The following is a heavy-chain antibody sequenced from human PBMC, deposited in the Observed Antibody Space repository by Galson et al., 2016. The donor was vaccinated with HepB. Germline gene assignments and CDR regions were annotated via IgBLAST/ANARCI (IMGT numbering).Heavy chain of an antibody. CDR2: IKGDGSLK. D-gene: IGHD2-21*01. J-gene: IGHJ4*02. CDR1: GLRFSDLW. V-gene: IGHV3-7*01. CDR3: AREGIGDYFD. Sequence: SLRLSCAVSGLRFSDLWMDWVRQAPGKGLEGVANIKGDGSLKFYVDSVRGRFTISRDNAKNSVYLQMNSLTVEDTGVYYCAREGIGDYFDWGQGTLVTVSS.